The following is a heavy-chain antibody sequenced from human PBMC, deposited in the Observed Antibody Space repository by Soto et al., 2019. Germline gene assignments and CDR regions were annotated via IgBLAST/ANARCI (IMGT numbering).Heavy chain of an antibody. Sequence: DPVKVSCKASGSTFNSYYITWVRQATGQGLEWMGWMNPNSGNTGYAQKFQGRVTMTRNTSISTAYMELGSLRSEDTAVSYCARTLYGDNVXYWGQGTLVXVSS. J-gene: IGHJ4*02. D-gene: IGHD4-17*01. V-gene: IGHV1-8*01. CDR3: ARTLYGDNVXY. CDR1: GSTFNSYY. CDR2: MNPNSGNT.